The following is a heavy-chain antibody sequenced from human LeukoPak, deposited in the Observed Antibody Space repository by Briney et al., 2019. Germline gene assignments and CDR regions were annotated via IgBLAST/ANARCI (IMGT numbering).Heavy chain of an antibody. CDR3: VKSLVVALGYCSGGSCGTDY. J-gene: IGHJ4*02. V-gene: IGHV3-64D*06. CDR1: TFTFSSYA. D-gene: IGHD2-15*01. Sequence: GGSLRLSCSASTFTFSSYAIHWVRQAPGKGLEYVSAISSNGGSTYYADSVKGRFTISRDNSKNTLYLQMSSLRAEDTAVYYCVKSLVVALGYCSGGSCGTDYWGQGTLVTVSS. CDR2: ISSNGGST.